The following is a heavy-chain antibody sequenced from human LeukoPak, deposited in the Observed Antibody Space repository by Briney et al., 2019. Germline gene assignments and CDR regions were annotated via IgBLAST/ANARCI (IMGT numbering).Heavy chain of an antibody. Sequence: SQTLSLTCTVSGGSISSGGYYWSWIRQPPGKGLEWIGSIFYSGSTYYNPSLKSRVTMSVDKSKNQFSLKLSSVTAADTAVYYCARTEAFCSDTSCSNWFDPWGQGTLVTVSS. CDR2: IFYSGST. D-gene: IGHD2-2*01. CDR1: GGSISSGGYY. V-gene: IGHV4-39*07. J-gene: IGHJ5*02. CDR3: ARTEAFCSDTSCSNWFDP.